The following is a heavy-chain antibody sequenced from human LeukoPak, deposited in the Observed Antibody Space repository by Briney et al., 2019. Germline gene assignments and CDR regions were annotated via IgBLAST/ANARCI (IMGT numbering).Heavy chain of an antibody. CDR3: ARVGTRYEGYLVY. Sequence: ASVKVSCKGSGYTFTSYDINCVRHATGQGLALMGWMNPNSGNTGYAQKFQGRVTMTRNTSISTAYMELSSLRSEDTAVYYCARVGTRYEGYLVYWGQGTLVTVSS. CDR1: GYTFTSYD. V-gene: IGHV1-8*01. D-gene: IGHD6-13*01. J-gene: IGHJ4*02. CDR2: MNPNSGNT.